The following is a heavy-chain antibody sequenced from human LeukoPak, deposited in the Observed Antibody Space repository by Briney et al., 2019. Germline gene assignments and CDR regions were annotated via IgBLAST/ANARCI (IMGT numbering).Heavy chain of an antibody. CDR3: ARGSLWFGELRY. V-gene: IGHV4-34*01. CDR1: GFTFDDYG. Sequence: GSLRLSCAASGFTFDDYGMSWVRQAPGKGLEWVGEIRHSGSTNYNPSLKSRVTISVDTSKNQFSLKLSSVTAADTAVYYCARGSLWFGELRYWGQGPLVTVS. J-gene: IGHJ4*02. D-gene: IGHD3-10*01. CDR2: IRHSGST.